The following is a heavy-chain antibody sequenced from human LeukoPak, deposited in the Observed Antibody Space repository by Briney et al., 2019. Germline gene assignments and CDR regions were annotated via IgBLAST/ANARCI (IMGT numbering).Heavy chain of an antibody. Sequence: PSETLSLTCTVSGGSISSSSYYWGWIRQPPGKGLEWIGSIYYSGSTYYNPSLKSRVTISVDTSKNQFSLKLSSATAADTAVYYCASSRFLEWLGGAFDIWGQGAMVTVSS. V-gene: IGHV4-39*01. J-gene: IGHJ3*02. CDR3: ASSRFLEWLGGAFDI. CDR1: GGSISSSSYY. CDR2: IYYSGST. D-gene: IGHD3-3*01.